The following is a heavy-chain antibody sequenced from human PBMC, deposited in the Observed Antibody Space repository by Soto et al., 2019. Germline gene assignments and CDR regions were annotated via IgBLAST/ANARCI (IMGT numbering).Heavy chain of an antibody. Sequence: GGSLRLSCAASEFTVTNNEMSWVRQAPGKGLEWVSILYSGGNTYYADSVEGRFTISRDGSKNTLYPHMSSLRAEDTAVYYCAFRRVAYADFWGQGTRVTVSS. J-gene: IGHJ4*02. CDR3: AFRRVAYADF. V-gene: IGHV3-53*01. D-gene: IGHD2-2*01. CDR2: LYSGGNT. CDR1: EFTVTNNE.